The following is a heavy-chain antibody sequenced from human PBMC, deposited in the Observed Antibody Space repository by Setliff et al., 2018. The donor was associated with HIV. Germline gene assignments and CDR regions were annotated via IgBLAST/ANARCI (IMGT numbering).Heavy chain of an antibody. CDR2: IYSDGST. V-gene: IGHV3-23*03. CDR3: AKKGRDYYDNSGPH. J-gene: IGHJ4*02. D-gene: IGHD3-22*01. CDR1: GFTFDDYT. Sequence: LSCAASGFTFDDYTMHWVRQAPGKGLEWVSVIYSDGSTYYADSVKGRFTISRDNSKNTLYLQLNSLRADDTAVYYCAKKGRDYYDNSGPHWGQGTLVTVSS.